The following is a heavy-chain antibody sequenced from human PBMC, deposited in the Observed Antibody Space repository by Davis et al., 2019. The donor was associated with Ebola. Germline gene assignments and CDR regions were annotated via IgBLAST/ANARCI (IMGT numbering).Heavy chain of an antibody. CDR1: GYTFTSYG. V-gene: IGHV1-18*01. Sequence: AASVKVSCKASGYTFTSYGISWVQQAPGQGLEWMGWISAYNGNTNYAQKLQGRVTMTTDTSTSTAYMELRSLRSDDTAVYYCARDTYYYGSGSLLTDYFDYWGQGTLVTVSS. J-gene: IGHJ4*02. CDR3: ARDTYYYGSGSLLTDYFDY. CDR2: ISAYNGNT. D-gene: IGHD3-10*01.